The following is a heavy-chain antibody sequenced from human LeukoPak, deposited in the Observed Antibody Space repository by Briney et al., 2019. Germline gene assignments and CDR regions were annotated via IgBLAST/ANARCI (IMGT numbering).Heavy chain of an antibody. CDR3: TADVPNDDGDYVPIDY. CDR1: GFTFSHAR. V-gene: IGHV3-15*01. J-gene: IGHJ4*02. D-gene: IGHD4-17*01. Sequence: GSLRLSCAASGFTFSHARMSWVRQAPGKGLECVGRIKSKTDGGTTDYAAPVKGRFTISRDDSKNTLYLQMNSLKTEDTAVYYCTADVPNDDGDYVPIDYWGQGTLVTVSS. CDR2: IKSKTDGGTT.